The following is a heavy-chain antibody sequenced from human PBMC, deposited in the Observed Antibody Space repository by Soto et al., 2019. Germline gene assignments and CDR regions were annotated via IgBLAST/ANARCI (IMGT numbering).Heavy chain of an antibody. D-gene: IGHD2-2*01. CDR1: GYTSTGYY. Sequence: ASVNVSCKSSGYTSTGYYIHWGRQAPGQGLEWMGWINPNSGGTNYAQKFQGWVTMTRDTSISTAYMELSRLRSDDTAVYYCARVYQGNSFDYWGQGTLVTVSS. CDR2: INPNSGGT. V-gene: IGHV1-2*04. CDR3: ARVYQGNSFDY. J-gene: IGHJ4*02.